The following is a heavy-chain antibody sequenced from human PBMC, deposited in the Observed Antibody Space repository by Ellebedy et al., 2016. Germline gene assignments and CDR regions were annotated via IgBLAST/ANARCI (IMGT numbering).Heavy chain of an antibody. J-gene: IGHJ4*02. D-gene: IGHD3-3*01. CDR3: ARDFRSGFPTFDY. CDR2: ISTSGDSR. V-gene: IGHV3-23*01. Sequence: GGSLRLXCAASGFTFSNYAMSWVRQAPGKGLEWVSTISTSGDSRYYADSVKGRFTISRDNSKNTLYLQMNSLRAEDTAVYYCARDFRSGFPTFDYWGQGTLVSVSS. CDR1: GFTFSNYA.